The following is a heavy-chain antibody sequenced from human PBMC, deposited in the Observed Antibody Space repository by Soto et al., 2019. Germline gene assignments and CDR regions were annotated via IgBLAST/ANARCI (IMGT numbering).Heavy chain of an antibody. J-gene: IGHJ5*02. D-gene: IGHD6-6*01. Sequence: PSETLSLTCTVSGGSINSYYWSWIRRPPGKGLEWIGYIYYSGTTNYNPSLKSRVTISVDTSKNQFSLNLSSVTAADTAVYYCARSYGSYVFDWFDPWGQGTLVTVSS. CDR2: IYYSGTT. CDR1: GGSINSYY. CDR3: ARSYGSYVFDWFDP. V-gene: IGHV4-59*01.